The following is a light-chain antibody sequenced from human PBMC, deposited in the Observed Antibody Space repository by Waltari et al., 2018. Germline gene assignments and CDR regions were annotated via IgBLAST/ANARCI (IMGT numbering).Light chain of an antibody. V-gene: IGLV2-11*01. J-gene: IGLJ1*01. Sequence: QSALTQPRSVSGSPGQSVTISCTGTSSDVGGYNYVSWYQHHPGKAPQLLIYEVRQRPSGVPDRFSGSKSGNTASLTISGLQAEDEADYYCCSYAGRSIFYVFGTGTKVTVL. CDR2: EVR. CDR1: SSDVGGYNY. CDR3: CSYAGRSIFYV.